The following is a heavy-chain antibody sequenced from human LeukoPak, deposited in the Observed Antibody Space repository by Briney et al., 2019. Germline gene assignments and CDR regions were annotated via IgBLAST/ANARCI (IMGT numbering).Heavy chain of an antibody. Sequence: GESLKISCKGSGYSFTSYWIGWVRQMPGKGLEWMGVIYPGDSDTRYSPSFQGQVTISADKSISTAYLQWSSLKASDTAMYYCARHVRYDSSGYYIHFDYWGQGTLVTVSS. D-gene: IGHD3-22*01. V-gene: IGHV5-51*01. CDR2: IYPGDSDT. CDR1: GYSFTSYW. CDR3: ARHVRYDSSGYYIHFDY. J-gene: IGHJ4*02.